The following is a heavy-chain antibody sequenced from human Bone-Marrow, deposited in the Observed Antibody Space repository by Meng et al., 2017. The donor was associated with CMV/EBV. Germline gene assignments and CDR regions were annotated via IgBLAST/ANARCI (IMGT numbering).Heavy chain of an antibody. Sequence: ASVKVSCKASGYTFTSYAMHWVRQAPGQRLEWMGWSNAGNGNTKYSQEFQGRVTITTDESTSTAYMELSSLRSEDTAVYYCARVGGEWLVLSPYFQHWGQGTLVTVSS. J-gene: IGHJ1*01. V-gene: IGHV1-3*02. CDR1: GYTFTSYA. CDR2: SNAGNGNT. CDR3: ARVGGEWLVLSPYFQH. D-gene: IGHD6-19*01.